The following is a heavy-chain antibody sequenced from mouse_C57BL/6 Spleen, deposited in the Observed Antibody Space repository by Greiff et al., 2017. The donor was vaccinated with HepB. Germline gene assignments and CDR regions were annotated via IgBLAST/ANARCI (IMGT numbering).Heavy chain of an antibody. D-gene: IGHD4-1*01. CDR3: ARDRALGRSWFAY. CDR1: GFTFSSYA. J-gene: IGHJ3*01. Sequence: EVKLMESGGGLVKPGGSLKLSCAASGFTFSSYAMSWVRQTPEKRLEWVATISDGGSYTYYPDNVKGRFTISRDNAKNNLYLQMSHLKSEDTAMYYCARDRALGRSWFAYWGQGTLVTVSA. V-gene: IGHV5-4*01. CDR2: ISDGGSYT.